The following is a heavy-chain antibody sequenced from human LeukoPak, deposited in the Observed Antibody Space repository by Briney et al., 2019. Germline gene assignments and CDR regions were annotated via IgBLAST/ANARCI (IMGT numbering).Heavy chain of an antibody. J-gene: IGHJ6*03. CDR2: INPSGGST. Sequence: ASVKVSCKASGYTFTSYYMHWVRQAPGQGLEWMGIINPSGGSTSYAQKFQGRVTITTDESTSTAYMELSSLRSEDTAVYYCARSHLSGVVSVYYYYYYMDVWGKGTTVTVSS. CDR3: ARSHLSGVVSVYYYYYYMDV. CDR1: GYTFTSYY. V-gene: IGHV1-46*01. D-gene: IGHD3-22*01.